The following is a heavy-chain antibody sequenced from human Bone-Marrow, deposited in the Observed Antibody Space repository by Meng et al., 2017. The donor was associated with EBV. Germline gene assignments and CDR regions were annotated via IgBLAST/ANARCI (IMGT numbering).Heavy chain of an antibody. CDR3: ARDSSGDSRNFDP. CDR2: INVGNGDT. CDR1: GYTFSTYA. Sequence: QGLVVQSGGEGKKPGASWKVSCKASGYTFSTYAIHWVRQAPGQRLEWMGWINVGNGDTKYSQKLQGRVTITRDTSASTAYMELRSLRSEDTAVYYCARDSSGDSRNFDPWGQGTLVTVSS. V-gene: IGHV1-3*01. J-gene: IGHJ5*02. D-gene: IGHD3-22*01.